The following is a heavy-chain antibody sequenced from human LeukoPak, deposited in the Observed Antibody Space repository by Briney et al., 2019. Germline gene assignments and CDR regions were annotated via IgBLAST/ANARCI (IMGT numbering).Heavy chain of an antibody. Sequence: SETLSLTCTVSGGSISSYYWSWIRQPPGKGLAWNGYIYYSGSTNYNPSLKSRVTISVDTSKNQFSLKLSSVTAADTAVYYCAREMYYYDSSGYYYPDAFDIWGQGTMVTVSS. J-gene: IGHJ3*02. V-gene: IGHV4-59*01. D-gene: IGHD3-22*01. CDR3: AREMYYYDSSGYYYPDAFDI. CDR1: GGSISSYY. CDR2: IYYSGST.